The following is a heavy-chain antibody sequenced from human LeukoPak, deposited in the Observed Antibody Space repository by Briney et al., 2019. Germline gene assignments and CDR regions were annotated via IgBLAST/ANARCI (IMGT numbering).Heavy chain of an antibody. Sequence: GSSVKVSRQVSRYSLTERSMQLVRPAPGKGLAWMGGCDPEDAETIYAQKFQGRVTMTEDTSTDTAYMELSSLRSEDTAVYYCATFRYYYDSSGYKYWGQGTLVTVSS. J-gene: IGHJ4*02. D-gene: IGHD3-22*01. CDR2: CDPEDAET. CDR3: ATFRYYYDSSGYKY. CDR1: RYSLTERS. V-gene: IGHV1-24*01.